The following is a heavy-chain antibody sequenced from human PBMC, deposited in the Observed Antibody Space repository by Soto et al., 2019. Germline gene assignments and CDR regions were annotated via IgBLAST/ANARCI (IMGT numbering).Heavy chain of an antibody. CDR1: GFTFIYW. D-gene: IGHD1-1*01. V-gene: IGHV3-74*01. J-gene: IGHJ3*02. Sequence: PGGSLRLSCAASGFTFIYWMHWVRQAPGKGLVWVSHINGDGSTTIYADSVKGRFTISRDNAKNALYLQMNNLRAEDTALYYCVRDPGTPDAFDIWGQGTMVTVSS. CDR3: VRDPGTPDAFDI. CDR2: INGDGSTT.